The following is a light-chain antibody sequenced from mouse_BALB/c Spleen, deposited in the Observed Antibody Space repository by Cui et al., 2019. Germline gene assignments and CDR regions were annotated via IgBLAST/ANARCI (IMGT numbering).Light chain of an antibody. CDR2: DGD. CDR1: TAIDDN. Sequence: ETTVTQPPASLAVATVENVTSRSISSTAIDDNKTWYQQKPREPPTLLISDGDTPRPGVPSRFSSSGYGTDFVFTIDNTLSEDVAAYYCLQRDNTPLTFGAGTKLELK. CDR3: LQRDNTPLT. J-gene: IGKJ5*01. V-gene: IGKV17-127*01.